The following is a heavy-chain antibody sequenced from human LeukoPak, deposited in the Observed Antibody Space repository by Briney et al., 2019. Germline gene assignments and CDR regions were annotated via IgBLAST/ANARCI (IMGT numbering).Heavy chain of an antibody. D-gene: IGHD3-3*01. Sequence: GASVKVSCKXSGGTFSSYAISWVRQAPGQGLEWMGGIIPIFGTANYAQKFQGRVTITADESTSTAYMELSSLRSEDTAVYYCARGEGYYDFWSATPLWGQGTLVTVSS. CDR1: GGTFSSYA. CDR3: ARGEGYYDFWSATPL. V-gene: IGHV1-69*13. CDR2: IIPIFGTA. J-gene: IGHJ4*02.